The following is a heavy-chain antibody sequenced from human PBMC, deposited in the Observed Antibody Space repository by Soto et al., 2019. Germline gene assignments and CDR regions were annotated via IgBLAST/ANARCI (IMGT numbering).Heavy chain of an antibody. D-gene: IGHD5-12*01. CDR2: ISAYNGNT. Sequence: GASVKVSCKASGYAFTSYGISWVRQAPGQGLEWMGWISAYNGNTNYAQKLQGRVTMTTDTSTGTAYMELRGLKSDDTAVYYCASGGYRTNFHYWGQGTLVTVSS. J-gene: IGHJ4*02. V-gene: IGHV1-18*01. CDR1: GYAFTSYG. CDR3: ASGGYRTNFHY.